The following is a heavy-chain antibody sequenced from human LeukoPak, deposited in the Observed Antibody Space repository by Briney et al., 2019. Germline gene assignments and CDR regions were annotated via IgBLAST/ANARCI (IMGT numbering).Heavy chain of an antibody. D-gene: IGHD5-18*01. Sequence: SETLSLTCTVSGGSISSYYWSWLRQPPGKGLDWIGYTHYSGSTKYNPSLKSRLTISVDSSKNQFSLKLSSVTAADTAVYYCARGKNSYGEYNWFDPWGQGTLVTVSS. J-gene: IGHJ5*02. CDR1: GGSISSYY. CDR2: THYSGST. V-gene: IGHV4-59*12. CDR3: ARGKNSYGEYNWFDP.